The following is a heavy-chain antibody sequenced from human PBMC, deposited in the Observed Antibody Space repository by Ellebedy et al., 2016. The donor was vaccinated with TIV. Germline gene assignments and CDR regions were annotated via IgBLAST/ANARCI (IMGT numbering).Heavy chain of an antibody. CDR1: GYSFTNYW. J-gene: IGHJ4*02. Sequence: GESLKISCKVSGYSFTNYWIGWVRQQPGKGLEWMGIFYPGDSDTRYSPSFQGQVTISVDKSISTAYLQWNSLKASDTAMYYCAAYTKWGTTYYFDYWGQGTLVTVSS. CDR2: FYPGDSDT. CDR3: AAYTKWGTTYYFDY. D-gene: IGHD7-27*01. V-gene: IGHV5-51*01.